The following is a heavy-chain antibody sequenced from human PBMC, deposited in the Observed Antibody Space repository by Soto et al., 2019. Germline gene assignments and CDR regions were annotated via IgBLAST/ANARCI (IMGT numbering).Heavy chain of an antibody. J-gene: IGHJ4*02. V-gene: IGHV1-69*06. CDR2: IIPIFGTA. D-gene: IGHD3-22*01. CDR1: GGSFNRHT. CDR3: ARGWGYDSTDYYYAY. Sequence: QVQLVQSGAEVRKHGSSVRVSCKASGGSFNRHTISWVRQAPGQGLEWMGGIIPIFGTANHAQKFQGRVTSSADKSTSTVDMELSSLRSDDTAIYYCARGWGYDSTDYYYAYWGQGTLVIVSS.